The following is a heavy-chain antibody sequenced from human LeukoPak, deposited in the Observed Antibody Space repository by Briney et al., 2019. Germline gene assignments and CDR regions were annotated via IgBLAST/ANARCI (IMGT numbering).Heavy chain of an antibody. V-gene: IGHV1-69*05. J-gene: IGHJ4*02. CDR2: IIPIFGTA. CDR1: GDTFSSYA. Sequence: ASVKVSCKASGDTFSSYAISWVRQAPGQGREWMGRIIPIFGTANYAQKFQGRVTITTDESTSTAYMELSSLRSEDTAVYYCAVTRTGTVTTFDYWGQGTLVTVSS. D-gene: IGHD4-17*01. CDR3: AVTRTGTVTTFDY.